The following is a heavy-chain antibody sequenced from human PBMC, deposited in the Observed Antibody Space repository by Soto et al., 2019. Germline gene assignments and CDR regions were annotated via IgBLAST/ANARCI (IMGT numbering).Heavy chain of an antibody. CDR3: ARRLAFYWYFDL. CDR2: IYYSGST. CDR1: GGSISSSSYC. Sequence: PSETLSLTCTVSGGSISSSSYCWGWIRQPPGKGLEWIGSIYYSGSTYYNPSLKSRVTISVDTSKNQFSLKLSSVTAADTAVYYCARRLAFYWYFDLWGRGTLVTVSS. D-gene: IGHD6-6*01. J-gene: IGHJ2*01. V-gene: IGHV4-39*01.